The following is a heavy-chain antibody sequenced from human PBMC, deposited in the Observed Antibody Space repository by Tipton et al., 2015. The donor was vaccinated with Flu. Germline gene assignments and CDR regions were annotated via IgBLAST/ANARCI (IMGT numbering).Heavy chain of an antibody. CDR1: GDSIGSGYY. J-gene: IGHJ4*02. V-gene: IGHV4-38-2*01. CDR2: IHKTGST. CDR3: ASSGFGEGDF. D-gene: IGHD3-10*01. Sequence: TLSLTCSVSGDSIGSGYYWGWIRQPPGKGLEWIGNIHKTGSTYYNPSLTSRVTMSIDTSKNQFSLRLSPVTAADTAVYYCASSGFGEGDFWGQGTLVTVSS.